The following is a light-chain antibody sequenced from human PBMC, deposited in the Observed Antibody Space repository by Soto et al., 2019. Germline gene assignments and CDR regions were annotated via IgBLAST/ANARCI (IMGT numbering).Light chain of an antibody. V-gene: IGKV3-20*01. J-gene: IGKJ1*01. CDR3: QQYGGSPPWT. CDR2: GAS. CDR1: QSVSTSY. Sequence: EIVLTQSPGTLSLSPGERATLSCRASQSVSTSYLAWYQQKPGQAPRLLIYGASTRATGIPDRFSGSGSGTDFTLTISRLEPEDFAVYYCQQYGGSPPWTFGQGTKGAIK.